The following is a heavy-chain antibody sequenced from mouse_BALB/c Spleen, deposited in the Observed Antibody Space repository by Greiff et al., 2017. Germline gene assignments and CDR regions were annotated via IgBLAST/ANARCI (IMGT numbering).Heavy chain of an antibody. J-gene: IGHJ3*01. CDR3: ARWDYGSSPWFAY. V-gene: IGHV1-80*01. CDR1: GYAFSSYW. Sequence: QVQLQQSGAELVRPGSSVKISCKASGYAFSSYWMNWVKQRPGQGLEWIGQIYPGDGDTNYNGKFKGKATLTADKSSSTAYMQLNSLTSEDSAVYFCARWDYGSSPWFAYWGQGTLVTVSA. D-gene: IGHD1-1*01. CDR2: IYPGDGDT.